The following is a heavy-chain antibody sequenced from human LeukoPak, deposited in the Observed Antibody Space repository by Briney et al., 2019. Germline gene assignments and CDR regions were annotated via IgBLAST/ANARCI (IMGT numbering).Heavy chain of an antibody. CDR3: ARGDPYYYDSSGYYAHRDNWFDP. Sequence: SETLSLTCTVSGGSISSYYWSWIRQPPGKGLEWIGYIYYSGSTNYNPSLKSRVTISVDTPKNQFSLRLSSVTAADTAVYYCARGDPYYYDSSGYYAHRDNWFDPWGQGTLVTVSS. D-gene: IGHD3-22*01. V-gene: IGHV4-59*12. CDR2: IYYSGST. CDR1: GGSISSYY. J-gene: IGHJ5*02.